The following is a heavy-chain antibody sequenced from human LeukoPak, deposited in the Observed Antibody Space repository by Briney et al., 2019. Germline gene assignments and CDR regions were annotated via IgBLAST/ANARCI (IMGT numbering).Heavy chain of an antibody. V-gene: IGHV4-61*09. CDR3: ARGALTGP. D-gene: IGHD1-14*01. Sequence: SETLSLTCTVSGGSISSGSYYWSWIRQPAGKGLEWIGHIYRSGSTNYNPSLKSRVTISVDTSKNQFSLKLSSVTAADTAVYYCARGALTGPWGQGILVSVSS. J-gene: IGHJ5*02. CDR2: IYRSGST. CDR1: GGSISSGSYY.